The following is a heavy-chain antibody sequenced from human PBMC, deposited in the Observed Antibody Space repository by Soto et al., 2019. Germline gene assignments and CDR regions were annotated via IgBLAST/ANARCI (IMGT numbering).Heavy chain of an antibody. Sequence: GASVKVSCKASGYTFTSYGISWVRQAPGQGLEWMGWISAYNGNTNYAQKLQGRVTMTTDTSTSTAYMELRSLRSDDTAVYYCARGPTGRYDFWSGYPAGAYYYGMDVWGQGTTVTVSS. CDR3: ARGPTGRYDFWSGYPAGAYYYGMDV. J-gene: IGHJ6*02. CDR1: GYTFTSYG. CDR2: ISAYNGNT. D-gene: IGHD3-3*01. V-gene: IGHV1-18*01.